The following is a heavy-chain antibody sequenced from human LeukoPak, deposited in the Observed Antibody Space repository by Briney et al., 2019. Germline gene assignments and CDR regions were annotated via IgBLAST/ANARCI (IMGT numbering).Heavy chain of an antibody. J-gene: IGHJ3*02. CDR3: ARQNYDFWSGKAFDI. Sequence: SETLSLTCTVSGGSISSGSYYWSWIRQPAGKGLEWIGRIYTSGSTNYNPSLKSRVTISVDTSKNQFSLKLSSVTAADTAVYYCARQNYDFWSGKAFDIWGQGTMVTVSS. V-gene: IGHV4-61*02. D-gene: IGHD3-3*01. CDR1: GGSISSGSYY. CDR2: IYTSGST.